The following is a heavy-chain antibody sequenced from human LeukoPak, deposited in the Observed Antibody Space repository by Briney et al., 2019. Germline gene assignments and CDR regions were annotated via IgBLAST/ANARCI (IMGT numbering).Heavy chain of an antibody. CDR1: GGTLSSYA. J-gene: IGHJ4*02. CDR2: IIPIFGTA. D-gene: IGHD3-22*01. Sequence: ASVKVSCKASGGTLSSYAISWVRQAPGQGLEWMGGIIPIFGTANYAQKFQGRVTITADESTSTAYMELSSLRSEDTAVYHCARGYDSSGYSFDYWGQGTLVTVSS. V-gene: IGHV1-69*01. CDR3: ARGYDSSGYSFDY.